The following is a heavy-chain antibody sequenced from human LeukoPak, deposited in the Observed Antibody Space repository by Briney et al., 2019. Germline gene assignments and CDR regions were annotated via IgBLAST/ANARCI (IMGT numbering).Heavy chain of an antibody. Sequence: ASVKVSCKXSGYTFTTYDINWVRRASGQGLEWLGYINTNSGNTGYARKFQGRVTITRSTSISTVYMELSSLRSEDTAVYYCARRSGSGRHPFHIWGQGTMLTVSS. D-gene: IGHD3-10*01. V-gene: IGHV1-8*03. CDR2: INTNSGNT. CDR1: GYTFTTYD. CDR3: ARRSGSGRHPFHI. J-gene: IGHJ3*02.